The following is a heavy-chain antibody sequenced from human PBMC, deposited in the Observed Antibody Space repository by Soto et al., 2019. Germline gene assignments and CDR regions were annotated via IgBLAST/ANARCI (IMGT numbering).Heavy chain of an antibody. J-gene: IGHJ4*02. CDR1: GFPFDNYA. CDR2: ISGGSPKE. V-gene: IGHV3-23*01. Sequence: PGGSLRLSCEASGFPFDNYAMSWVRQAPGKGLEWVSAISGGSPKEFYAESVKGRFTISRDNSKNTLFLEMNSLRADDAALYYCAKDFSRDSFSHKPSCGGECYPLDSWGPGTLVTVYS. D-gene: IGHD2-21*01. CDR3: AKDFSRDSFSHKPSCGGECYPLDS.